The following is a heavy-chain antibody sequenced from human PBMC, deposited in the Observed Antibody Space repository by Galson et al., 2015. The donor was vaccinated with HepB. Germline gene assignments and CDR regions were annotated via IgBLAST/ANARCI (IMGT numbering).Heavy chain of an antibody. CDR1: GFTFSSYG. V-gene: IGHV3-30*18. CDR3: AKDLSGSSAFDY. Sequence: SLRLSCAASGFTFSSYGMHWVRQAPGKGLEWVAVISYDGSNKYYADSVKGRFTISRDNSKNTLYLQMNSLRAEDTAVYYCAKDLSGSSAFDYWGQGTLVTVSS. CDR2: ISYDGSNK. J-gene: IGHJ4*02. D-gene: IGHD6-6*01.